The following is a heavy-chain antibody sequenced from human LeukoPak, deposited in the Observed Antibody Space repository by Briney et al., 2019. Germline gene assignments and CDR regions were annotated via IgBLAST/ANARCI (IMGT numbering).Heavy chain of an antibody. V-gene: IGHV3-33*01. D-gene: IGHD3-22*01. CDR2: IRYDGSNK. J-gene: IGHJ5*02. CDR1: GFTFNSYG. CDR3: ASTVREGQEP. Sequence: RTLTLSCAASGFTFNSYGMHRVRQAQGQGLEGVADIRYDGSNKYYADSVKGRITISRDNTKSTLYLQMNSLRAEDTAVYYCASTVREGQEPWGQGTLVTVSS.